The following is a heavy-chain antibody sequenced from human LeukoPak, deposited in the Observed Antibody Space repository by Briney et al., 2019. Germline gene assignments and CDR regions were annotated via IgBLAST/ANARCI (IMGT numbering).Heavy chain of an antibody. CDR3: ARVRKDYYDSTGYWAELYNWFDL. J-gene: IGHJ5*02. Sequence: PGGSLRLSCAASGFTFSSYAMHWVRQSPGKGLEWVASIDTTSEYIFYTDSLKGRFTISRDNAKNSLYLQMNNLRAEDTAVYYCARVRKDYYDSTGYWAELYNWFDLWGQGTLVTVSS. CDR2: IDTTSEYI. V-gene: IGHV3-21*01. D-gene: IGHD3-22*01. CDR1: GFTFSSYA.